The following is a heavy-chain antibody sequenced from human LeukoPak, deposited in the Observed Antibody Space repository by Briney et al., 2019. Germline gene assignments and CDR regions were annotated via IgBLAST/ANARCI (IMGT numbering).Heavy chain of an antibody. D-gene: IGHD3-22*01. V-gene: IGHV3-11*05. CDR2: ISSSSSYT. CDR1: GFTFSDYY. J-gene: IGHJ4*02. Sequence: GGSLRLSCAASGFTFSDYYMSWIRQAPGKGLEWVSYISSSSSYTNYADSVKGRFTISRDNAKNTLYLQINSLRAEDTAVYYCAKVTRYYDSSGYYTGDYFDYWGQGTLVTVSS. CDR3: AKVTRYYDSSGYYTGDYFDY.